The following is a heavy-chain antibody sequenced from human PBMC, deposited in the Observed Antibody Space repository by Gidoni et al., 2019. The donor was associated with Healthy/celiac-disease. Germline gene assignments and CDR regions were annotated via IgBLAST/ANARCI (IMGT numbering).Heavy chain of an antibody. CDR2: ISGSGGST. CDR3: AKDLGSCWYGDY. CDR1: GFTFSSYA. J-gene: IGHJ4*02. V-gene: IGHV3-23*01. D-gene: IGHD6-19*01. Sequence: EVQLLESGGGLVKPGGSLRLSCAASGFTFSSYAMSWVRQAPGKGLEWVSAISGSGGSTYYADSVKGRFTISRDNSKNTLYLQMNSLRAEDTAVYYCAKDLGSCWYGDYWGQGTLVTVSS.